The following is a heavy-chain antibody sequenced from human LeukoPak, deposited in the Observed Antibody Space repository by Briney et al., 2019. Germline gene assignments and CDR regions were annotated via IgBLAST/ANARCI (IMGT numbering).Heavy chain of an antibody. V-gene: IGHV4-34*01. Sequence: SETLSLTCAVYGGAFSGYYWSWIRQPPGKGLQLIGDINHSGSPNYNPANYNPSLKSRVTISVDTSKNQFSLKLTSVTAADTAVYYCARGIQSGTGFWSGPGRLDFWGQGALVTVSS. CDR3: ARGIQSGTGFWSGPGRLDF. CDR1: GGAFSGYY. D-gene: IGHD3-3*01. CDR2: INHSGSPNYNPA. J-gene: IGHJ4*02.